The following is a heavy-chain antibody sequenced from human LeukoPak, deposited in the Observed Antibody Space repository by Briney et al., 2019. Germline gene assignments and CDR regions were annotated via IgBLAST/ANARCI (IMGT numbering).Heavy chain of an antibody. D-gene: IGHD3-10*01. CDR1: GGSISSYY. CDR3: ARPLNFGSGSPPGY. V-gene: IGHV4-59*08. Sequence: SETLSLTCTVSGGSISSYYWSWIRQPPGKGLEWIGYIYYSGSTNYNPSLKSRVTISVDTSKNQFSLKLSSVTAADTAVYYCARPLNFGSGSPPGYWGQGILVTVSS. CDR2: IYYSGST. J-gene: IGHJ4*02.